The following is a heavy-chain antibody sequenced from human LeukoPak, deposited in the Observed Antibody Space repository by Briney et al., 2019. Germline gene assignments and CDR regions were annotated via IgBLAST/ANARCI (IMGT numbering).Heavy chain of an antibody. CDR2: MNPSGST. Sequence: PSETLSLTCAVYGGPFSGYYWTWIRQTPEKGLEWIGEMNPSGSTNYNPSLKSRVTILVDTSKNQFSLELSSVTAADTAVYYCARGRQDVTMIVVVMTAVSYYLDVWGKGTTVTVS. D-gene: IGHD3-22*01. V-gene: IGHV4-34*01. CDR1: GGPFSGYY. CDR3: ARGRQDVTMIVVVMTAVSYYLDV. J-gene: IGHJ6*03.